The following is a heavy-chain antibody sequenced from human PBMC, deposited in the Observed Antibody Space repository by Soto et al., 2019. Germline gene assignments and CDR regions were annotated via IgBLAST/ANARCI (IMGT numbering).Heavy chain of an antibody. D-gene: IGHD3-16*02. Sequence: GESLKISCKGSGYSFTSYWIGWVRQMPGKGLEWMGIIYPGDSDTRYSPSFQGQVTISADKSINTAYLQWSSLKASDTAIYYCARRSGDRSRSYGLDVWGQGTTVTVSS. CDR2: IYPGDSDT. V-gene: IGHV5-51*01. CDR3: ARRSGDRSRSYGLDV. CDR1: GYSFTSYW. J-gene: IGHJ6*02.